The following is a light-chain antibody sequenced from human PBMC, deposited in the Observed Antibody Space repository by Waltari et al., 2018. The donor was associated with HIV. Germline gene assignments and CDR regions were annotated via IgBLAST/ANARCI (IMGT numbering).Light chain of an antibody. CDR2: AKN. V-gene: IGLV1-51*01. Sequence: QSVLTQPPSVSAAPGQKVTISCSGSNSNIGNNYVSWYQQLPGTAPKLLIYAKNKRPSGIPDLFSGSKSGTSATLGITGLQTVDEADYYCGTWDSSLSAGVFGGGTKLTVL. J-gene: IGLJ2*01. CDR3: GTWDSSLSAGV. CDR1: NSNIGNNY.